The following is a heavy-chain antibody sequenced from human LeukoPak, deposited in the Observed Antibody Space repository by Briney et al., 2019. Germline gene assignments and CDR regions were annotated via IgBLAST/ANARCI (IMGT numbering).Heavy chain of an antibody. D-gene: IGHD5-18*01. Sequence: GGSLRLSCAASGFTFSSYGMHWVRQAPGKGLEWVAVISYDGSNKYYADSVKGRFTISRDNSKNTLYLQMNSLRAEDTAVYYCAKSGGYSYGPPYYFDYWGQGTLVTVSS. CDR1: GFTFSSYG. CDR2: ISYDGSNK. J-gene: IGHJ4*02. CDR3: AKSGGYSYGPPYYFDY. V-gene: IGHV3-30*18.